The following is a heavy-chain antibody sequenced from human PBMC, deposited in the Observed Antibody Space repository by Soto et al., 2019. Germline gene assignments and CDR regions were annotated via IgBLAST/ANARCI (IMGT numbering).Heavy chain of an antibody. D-gene: IGHD1-26*01. Sequence: SETLSLTCSVSGASAVSHYHWTWIRQPPGKGLEWMGYIFNSGTTFYNPSLTSRLSISMDTSGNHFSLELRSVTAADTAVYYCALALGPTTGLDYWGQGTLVTVSS. V-gene: IGHV4-31*02. CDR1: GASAVSHYH. J-gene: IGHJ4*02. CDR3: ALALGPTTGLDY. CDR2: IFNSGTT.